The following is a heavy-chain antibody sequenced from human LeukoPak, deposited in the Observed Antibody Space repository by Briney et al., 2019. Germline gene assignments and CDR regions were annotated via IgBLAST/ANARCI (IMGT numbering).Heavy chain of an antibody. CDR1: GYTFTSYG. Sequence: ASVKVSCKASGYTFTSYGISWVRQAPGQGLEWMGWISAYNGNTNYAQKLQGRVTMTTDTSTSTAYKELRSLRSDDTAVYYCARSPGDSSSWYWDPNVDYWGQGTLVTVSS. CDR2: ISAYNGNT. D-gene: IGHD6-13*01. CDR3: ARSPGDSSSWYWDPNVDY. J-gene: IGHJ4*02. V-gene: IGHV1-18*01.